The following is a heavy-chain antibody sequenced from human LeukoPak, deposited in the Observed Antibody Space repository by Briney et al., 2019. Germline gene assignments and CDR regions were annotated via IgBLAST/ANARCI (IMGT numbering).Heavy chain of an antibody. D-gene: IGHD6-13*01. Sequence: GGSLRLSCAASGFTFSDFAMHWVRQPPGKGLEWVAVIAYDGGDRYCADSVKGRFTISRDNSKNALYLQTNSLRNEDTAVYYCARSRSQVGAAGFDYWGQGSLVTVSS. CDR2: IAYDGGDR. CDR3: ARSRSQVGAAGFDY. CDR1: GFTFSDFA. V-gene: IGHV3-30-3*01. J-gene: IGHJ4*02.